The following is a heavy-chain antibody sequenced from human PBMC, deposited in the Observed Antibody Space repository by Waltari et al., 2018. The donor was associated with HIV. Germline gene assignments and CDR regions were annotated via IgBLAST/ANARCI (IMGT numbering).Heavy chain of an antibody. V-gene: IGHV2-5*01. CDR3: AHPSQGGSYDY. CDR1: GFSLSTSGMG. CDR2: IYWNDDR. Sequence: QITLKESGPTLVKPTQTLKLTCTFSGFSLSTSGMGVGWIRQPPGKALEWLALIYWNDDRRFSPSLKSRLTITKDTSANQVVLTLTNMDPVDTATYYWAHPSQGGSYDYWGQGTLVTVSS. J-gene: IGHJ4*02. D-gene: IGHD3-16*01.